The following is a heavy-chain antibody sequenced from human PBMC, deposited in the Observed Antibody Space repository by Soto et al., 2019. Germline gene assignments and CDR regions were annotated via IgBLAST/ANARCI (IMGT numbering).Heavy chain of an antibody. CDR2: IYPVDSDT. CDR3: ARQDGDGLFYFDY. J-gene: IGHJ4*02. CDR1: GYTFNSYW. V-gene: IGHV5-51*01. D-gene: IGHD4-17*01. Sequence: PGESLKISCKGSGYTFNSYWIAGVRQMPGKGLEWMGVIYPVDSDTRYSPSFQGQVTISVDKSINTDCLQWSSLQASDTAIYYCARQDGDGLFYFDYWGQGTPVTVSS.